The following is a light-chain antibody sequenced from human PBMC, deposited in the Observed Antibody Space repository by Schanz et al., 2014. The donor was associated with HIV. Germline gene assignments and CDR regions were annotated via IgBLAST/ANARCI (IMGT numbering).Light chain of an antibody. CDR2: EVT. CDR3: SSYEGIHNWV. J-gene: IGLJ2*01. Sequence: QSALTQPASVSGSPGQSITISCTGTSNDVGGYNFVSWYQQHPGKAPKLMIYEVTKRPSGVPDRFSGSKSGNTASLTVSGLQAEDEADYYCSSYEGIHNWVFGGGTKLTVL. CDR1: SNDVGGYNF. V-gene: IGLV2-8*01.